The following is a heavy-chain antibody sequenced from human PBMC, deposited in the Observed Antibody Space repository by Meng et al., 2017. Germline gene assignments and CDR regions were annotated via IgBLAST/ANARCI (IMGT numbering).Heavy chain of an antibody. CDR1: AHTLSSDG. CDR3: ARDKLKTFDP. CDR2: INAYNGYT. V-gene: IGHV1-18*01. Sequence: QGQLVQSGAEVKKPGASVKVSCNASAHTLSSDGFAWVRQAPGQGLEWMGWINAYNGYTDYAQKFLGRVTLTTDTSTNTGYMELRSLTSDDTAVYYCARDKLKTFDPWGQGTLVTVFS. J-gene: IGHJ5*02.